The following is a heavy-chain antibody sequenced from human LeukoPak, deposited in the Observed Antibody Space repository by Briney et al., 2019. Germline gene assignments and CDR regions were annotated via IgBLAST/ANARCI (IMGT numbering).Heavy chain of an antibody. V-gene: IGHV4-30-4*08. D-gene: IGHD2-15*01. CDR2: IYYSGST. CDR3: ARDSFCSGGSCYSSHYYYMDV. Sequence: PSETLSLTCTVSGGSISSGDYYWSWIRQPPGTGLEWIGYIYYSGSTYYNPSLKSRVTISVDTSKNQFSLKLGSVTAADTAVYYCARDSFCSGGSCYSSHYYYMDVWGKGTTVTVSS. J-gene: IGHJ6*03. CDR1: GGSISSGDYY.